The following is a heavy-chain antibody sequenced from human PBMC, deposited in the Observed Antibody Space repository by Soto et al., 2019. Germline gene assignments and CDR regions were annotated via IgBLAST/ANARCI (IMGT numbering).Heavy chain of an antibody. V-gene: IGHV3-48*03. CDR1: GFTFSDYE. D-gene: IGHD4-17*01. Sequence: LRLSCAASGFTFSDYEMNWVRQAPGKGLEWVSYISPSGDAMYYADSVKGRFTISRDNAKNSLYLQMNSLRVEDTAVYYCARDRSTVLGPYTWFDPWGQGTLVTVSS. CDR2: ISPSGDAM. J-gene: IGHJ5*02. CDR3: ARDRSTVLGPYTWFDP.